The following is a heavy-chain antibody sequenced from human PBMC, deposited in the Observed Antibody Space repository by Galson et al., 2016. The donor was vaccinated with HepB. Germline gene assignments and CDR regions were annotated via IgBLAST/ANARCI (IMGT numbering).Heavy chain of an antibody. CDR2: IYYGGST. D-gene: IGHD3-10*01. CDR1: GGSISSGDQY. Sequence: LSLTCAVSGGSISSGDQYWSWIRQHPGKGLEWIGYIYYGGSTYYNPSLKSRVTISVDTSKNHFSVKLSSVTAADTAVYFCASGSAYYFDYWGQGTLVTVSS. CDR3: ASGSAYYFDY. J-gene: IGHJ4*02. V-gene: IGHV4-31*11.